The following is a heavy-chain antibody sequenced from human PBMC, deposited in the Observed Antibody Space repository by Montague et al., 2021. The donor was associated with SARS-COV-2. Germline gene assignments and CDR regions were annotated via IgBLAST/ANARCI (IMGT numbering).Heavy chain of an antibody. D-gene: IGHD3-16*02. J-gene: IGHJ4*02. Sequence: FLRLSCAASGFTFSSYGMHWVRQAPGKGLEWVAVIWYDGSNKYYADSVKGRFTISRDNSKNTLYLQMNSLRAEDTAVYYCAKPFYDYIWGSYRQTGYFDYWGQGTLVTVSS. CDR2: IWYDGSNK. CDR1: GFTFSSYG. CDR3: AKPFYDYIWGSYRQTGYFDY. V-gene: IGHV3-33*06.